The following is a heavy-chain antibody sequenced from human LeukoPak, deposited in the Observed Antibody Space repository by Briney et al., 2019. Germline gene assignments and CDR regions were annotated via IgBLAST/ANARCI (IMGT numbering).Heavy chain of an antibody. CDR2: INAGNGNT. J-gene: IGHJ1*01. V-gene: IGHV1-3*01. CDR3: AREGVVVTAIRSEYFQH. Sequence: GASGKVSGKGYGYTFTSYAMHWVREGPGQRIEWVGWINAGNGNTKYSQKFQGRVTITRDTSASTAYMELSSLRSEDTAVYYCAREGVVVTAIRSEYFQHWGQGTLVTVSS. D-gene: IGHD2-21*02. CDR1: GYTFTSYA.